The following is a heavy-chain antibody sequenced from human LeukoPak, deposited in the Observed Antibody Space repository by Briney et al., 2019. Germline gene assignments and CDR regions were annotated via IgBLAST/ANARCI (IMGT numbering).Heavy chain of an antibody. CDR2: IIPIFGIA. V-gene: IGHV1-69*04. J-gene: IGHJ3*02. D-gene: IGHD2-2*01. CDR1: GGTFSSYA. Sequence: SVKVSCKASGGTFSSYAISWVRQAPGQGLEWMGRIIPIFGIANYAQEFQGRVTITADKSTSTAYMELSSLRSEDTAVYYCARDSTPEQLLDDDAFDIWGQGTMVTVSS. CDR3: ARDSTPEQLLDDDAFDI.